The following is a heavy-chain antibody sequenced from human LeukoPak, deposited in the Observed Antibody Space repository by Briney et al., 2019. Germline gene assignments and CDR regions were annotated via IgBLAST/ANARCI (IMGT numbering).Heavy chain of an antibody. CDR1: GGSFSGYY. CDR2: INHSGST. V-gene: IGHV4-34*01. CDR3: ARGELDDFSRFGELSQKFDP. D-gene: IGHD3-10*02. Sequence: PSETLSLTCAVYGGSFSGYYWGWIRQPPGKGLEWIGEINHSGSTNYNPSLKSRVTISVDTSKNQFSLKLSSVTAADTAVYYCARGELDDFSRFGELSQKFDPWGQGTLVTISS. J-gene: IGHJ5*02.